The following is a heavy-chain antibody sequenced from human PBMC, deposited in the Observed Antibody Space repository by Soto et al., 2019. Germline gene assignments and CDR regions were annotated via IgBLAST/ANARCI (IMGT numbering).Heavy chain of an antibody. CDR2: ISGSGRST. J-gene: IGHJ4*02. Sequence: GGSLRLSCAASGFTFSSYAMSWVRQAPGKGLEWVSAISGSGRSTYYADSVKGRFTISRDNSKNTLYLQMNSLRAEDTAVYYCAKEQKDSSSWSELNYWGQGTLVTVSS. CDR1: GFTFSSYA. D-gene: IGHD6-13*01. V-gene: IGHV3-23*01. CDR3: AKEQKDSSSWSELNY.